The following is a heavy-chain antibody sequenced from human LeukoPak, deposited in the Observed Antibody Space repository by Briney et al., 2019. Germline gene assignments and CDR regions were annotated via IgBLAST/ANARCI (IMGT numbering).Heavy chain of an antibody. V-gene: IGHV1-46*01. CDR2: INPSGGRI. CDR3: AREWSSDSSGPLGIDY. D-gene: IGHD6-19*01. J-gene: IGHJ4*02. Sequence: ASVMVSCKASGYTFTSYYMHWVRQAPGQGLEWMGIINPSGGRISYAQKFQGRVTMTRDMSTSTVYMELSSLRSEDTAVYYCAREWSSDSSGPLGIDYWGQGTLVTVSS. CDR1: GYTFTSYY.